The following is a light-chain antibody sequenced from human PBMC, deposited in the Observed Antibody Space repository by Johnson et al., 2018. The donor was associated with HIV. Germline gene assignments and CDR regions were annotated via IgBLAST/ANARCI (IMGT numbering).Light chain of an antibody. V-gene: IGLV1-51*01. CDR3: GTWDSSLSAPLYV. CDR2: DNN. Sequence: QPVLTQPPSVSAAPGQKVTISCSGSSSNIGNNYVSWYQQLPGTAPKLLIYDNNKRPSGIPDRFSGSKSSTSATLSITGLQTGAEADYYCGTWDSSLSAPLYVFGTGTKVTVL. J-gene: IGLJ1*01. CDR1: SSNIGNNY.